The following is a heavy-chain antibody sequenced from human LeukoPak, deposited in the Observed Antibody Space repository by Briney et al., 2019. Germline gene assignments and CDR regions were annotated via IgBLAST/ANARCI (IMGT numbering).Heavy chain of an antibody. CDR2: IYYSGST. Sequence: SETLSLTCAVYGGSFSGYYWSWIRQPPGKGLEWIGYIYYSGSTNYNPSLKSRVTISVDTSKNQFSLKLSSVTAADTAVYYCARCYDYGGLANWFDPWGQGTLVTVSS. CDR3: ARCYDYGGLANWFDP. D-gene: IGHD4-23*01. J-gene: IGHJ5*02. V-gene: IGHV4-59*01. CDR1: GGSFSGYY.